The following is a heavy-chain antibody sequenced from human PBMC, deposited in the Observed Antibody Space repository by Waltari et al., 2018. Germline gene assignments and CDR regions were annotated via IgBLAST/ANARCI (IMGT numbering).Heavy chain of an antibody. Sequence: EVQLVESGGGLVQPGGSLRLSCAASGLTFSQFWMSWVRQAPGKGLEWVASIKEDGGEKYYVDSLKGRIIISRDNAKNSLYLQMNSLRVEDTAVYYCARDRGYFDYWGLGTLVTVSS. CDR2: IKEDGGEK. V-gene: IGHV3-7*01. D-gene: IGHD3-10*01. J-gene: IGHJ4*02. CDR3: ARDRGYFDY. CDR1: GLTFSQFW.